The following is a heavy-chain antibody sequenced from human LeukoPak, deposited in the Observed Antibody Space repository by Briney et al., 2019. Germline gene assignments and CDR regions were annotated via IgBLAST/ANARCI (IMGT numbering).Heavy chain of an antibody. CDR1: GFSFSSYS. CDR3: TRGRPTPTGGFDY. D-gene: IGHD1-14*01. J-gene: IGHJ4*02. CDR2: IRSKAYGGTT. Sequence: GGSLRLSCAASGFSFSSYSMNWVRQAPGKGLEWVGFIRSKAYGGTTEYAASVKGRFTISRDDSKSTAYLQMNSLKTEDTAVYYCTRGRPTPTGGFDYWGQGTLVTVSS. V-gene: IGHV3-49*04.